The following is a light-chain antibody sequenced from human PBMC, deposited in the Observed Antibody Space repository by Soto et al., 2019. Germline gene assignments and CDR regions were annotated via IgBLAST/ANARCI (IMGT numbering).Light chain of an antibody. CDR3: QQYGSSPYT. J-gene: IGKJ2*01. V-gene: IGKV3-20*01. CDR2: GAS. CDR1: QSVSNNY. Sequence: EIVLTQSPGTLSLSPGERATLSCRASQSVSNNYLAWYQQKPGQAPRLLIYGASSSATGIPDRFSGSGSGTDFTLTISSLEPEDFAVYYCQQYGSSPYTFGQGTMLEIK.